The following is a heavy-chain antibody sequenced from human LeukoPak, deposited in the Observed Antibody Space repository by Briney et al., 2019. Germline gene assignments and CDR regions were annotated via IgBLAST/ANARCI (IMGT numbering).Heavy chain of an antibody. D-gene: IGHD3-10*01. CDR1: GYTFTGYY. Sequence: ASVKVSCKASGYTFTGYYMHWVRQAPGQGLEWMGWINPNSGGTNYAQKFQGWVTMTRDTSISTAYMELSRLRSDDTAVYYCARLGITMVRGVSGPRYYFDYWGQGTLVTVSS. V-gene: IGHV1-2*04. CDR3: ARLGITMVRGVSGPRYYFDY. CDR2: INPNSGGT. J-gene: IGHJ4*02.